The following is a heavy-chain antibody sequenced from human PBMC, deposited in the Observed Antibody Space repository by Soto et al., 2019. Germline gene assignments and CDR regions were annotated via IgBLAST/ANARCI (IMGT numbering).Heavy chain of an antibody. V-gene: IGHV4-31*03. Sequence: PSETLSLTCTVSGGSISSGGYYWSWIRQHPGKGLEWIGYIYYSGSTYYNPSLKSRVTISVDTSKNQFSLKLSSVTAADTAVYYCAREYCSSTRCSLDYWGQGTLVTGSS. J-gene: IGHJ4*02. D-gene: IGHD2-2*01. CDR1: GGSISSGGYY. CDR3: AREYCSSTRCSLDY. CDR2: IYYSGST.